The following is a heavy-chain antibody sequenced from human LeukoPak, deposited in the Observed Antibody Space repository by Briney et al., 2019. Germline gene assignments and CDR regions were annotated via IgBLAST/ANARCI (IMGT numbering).Heavy chain of an antibody. CDR2: ISGSGGST. J-gene: IGHJ4*02. D-gene: IGHD6-6*01. CDR3: ANRRGSIAARPYRVDNKFFGY. V-gene: IGHV3-23*01. Sequence: GGSLRLSCAASGFTFSSYAMSWVRQAPGKGLEWVSAISGSGGSTYYADSVQGRFTISRDNSKNTLYLQMNSLRAEDSAVYYCANRRGSIAARPYRVDNKFFGYWGQGTLVTVSS. CDR1: GFTFSSYA.